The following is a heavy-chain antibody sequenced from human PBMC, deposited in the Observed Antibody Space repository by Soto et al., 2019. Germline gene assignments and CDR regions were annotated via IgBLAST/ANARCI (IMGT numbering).Heavy chain of an antibody. CDR2: ITYDGSTN. V-gene: IGHV3-30-3*01. J-gene: IGHJ2*01. CDR3: ASGGRNVSWNYWYFGL. D-gene: IGHD3-16*01. Sequence: GGSLRLSCAASGFPFSDYSMHWVRQAPCKGLEWVAAITYDGSTNSYADSMKGRFTISRDNSKNTLYLQMNSLRPEDTAVYYCASGGRNVSWNYWYFGLGVRGAMGIVYS. CDR1: GFPFSDYS.